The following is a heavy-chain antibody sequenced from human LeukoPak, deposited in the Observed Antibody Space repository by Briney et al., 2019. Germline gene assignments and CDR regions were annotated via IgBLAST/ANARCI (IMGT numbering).Heavy chain of an antibody. V-gene: IGHV4-34*01. Sequence: SETLSLTCAVYGGSFSGYYWSWIRQPPGKGLEWIGEINHSGSTNYNPSLKSRVTISVDRSKNQFSLKLSSVTAADTAVYFCARHSQSIWYFDYWGQGTLVTVSS. CDR3: ARHSQSIWYFDY. J-gene: IGHJ4*02. D-gene: IGHD3-16*01. CDR2: INHSGST. CDR1: GGSFSGYY.